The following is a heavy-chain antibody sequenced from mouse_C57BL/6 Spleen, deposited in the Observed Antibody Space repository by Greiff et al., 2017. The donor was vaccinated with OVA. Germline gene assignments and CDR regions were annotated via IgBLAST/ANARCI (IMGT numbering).Heavy chain of an antibody. J-gene: IGHJ2*01. CDR1: GYTFTSYW. D-gene: IGHD1-1*01. V-gene: IGHV1-55*01. Sequence: VKLQQPGAELVKPGASVKMSCKASGYTFTSYWITWVKQRLGQGLEWIGDIYPGSGSTNYNEKFKSKATLTVDTSSSTAYMQLSSLTSEDSAVYYCARKTVPHFDYWGQGTTLTVSS. CDR3: ARKTVPHFDY. CDR2: IYPGSGST.